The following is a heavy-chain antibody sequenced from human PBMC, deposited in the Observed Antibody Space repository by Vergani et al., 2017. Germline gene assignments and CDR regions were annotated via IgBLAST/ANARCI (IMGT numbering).Heavy chain of an antibody. CDR1: GDSMSDFY. Sequence: QVHLQESGPGVVKPSDTLSLTCTVSGDSMSDFYWTWIRQPAGRGLEWIGRIYPNGNGNYNESLRSRLTMSIDTSRSQFSLSLRSVTAADTAVYYCARGNCGVNCPKYNWLAPWGRGILVTVSS. D-gene: IGHD2-21*01. CDR2: IYPNGNG. CDR3: ARGNCGVNCPKYNWLAP. J-gene: IGHJ5*02. V-gene: IGHV4-4*07.